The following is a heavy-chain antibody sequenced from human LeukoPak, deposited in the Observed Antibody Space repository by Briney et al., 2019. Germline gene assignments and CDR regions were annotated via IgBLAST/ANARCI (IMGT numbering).Heavy chain of an antibody. D-gene: IGHD1-26*01. CDR3: ARGDPSWELLGTDSDY. J-gene: IGHJ4*02. V-gene: IGHV1-2*02. Sequence: GASVKVSCKASGYTFTGYYMHWVRQAPGQGLEWMGWINPNSGGTNYAQKFQGRVTMTRDTSISTAYMELSRLRSDDTAVYYCARGDPSWELLGTDSDYWGQGTLVTVSS. CDR1: GYTFTGYY. CDR2: INPNSGGT.